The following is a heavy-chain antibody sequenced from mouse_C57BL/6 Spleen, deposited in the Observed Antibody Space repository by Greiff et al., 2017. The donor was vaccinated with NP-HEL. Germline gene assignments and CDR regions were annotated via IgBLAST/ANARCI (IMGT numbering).Heavy chain of an antibody. D-gene: IGHD4-1*01. CDR2: IYPSDSET. V-gene: IGHV1-61*01. CDR3: ARRNWDVRYFDV. J-gene: IGHJ1*03. Sequence: QVQLQQPGAELVRPGSSVKLSCKASGYTFTSYWMDWVKQRPGQGLEWIGNIYPSDSETHYNQKFKDKATLTVDKSARTAYMQLSSLTSEYSAVYYCARRNWDVRYFDVWGTGTTVTVSS. CDR1: GYTFTSYW.